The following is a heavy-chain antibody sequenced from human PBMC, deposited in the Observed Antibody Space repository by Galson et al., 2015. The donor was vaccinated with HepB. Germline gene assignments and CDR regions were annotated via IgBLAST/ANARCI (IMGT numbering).Heavy chain of an antibody. V-gene: IGHV5-51*01. CDR1: GYSFTSYW. CDR2: IYPGDSDT. J-gene: IGHJ5*02. D-gene: IGHD2/OR15-2a*01. Sequence: QSGAEVKKPGESLRISCKCSGYSFTSYWISWVRQMPGKGLEWMGIIYPGDSDTRYSPSFQGQVTISADKSINTAYLQWSSLKASDTAMYYCARRKMIAENWFDPWGQGTLVIVSS. CDR3: ARRKMIAENWFDP.